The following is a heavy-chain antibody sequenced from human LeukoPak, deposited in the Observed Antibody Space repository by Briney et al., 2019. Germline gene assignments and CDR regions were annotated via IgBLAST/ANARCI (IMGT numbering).Heavy chain of an antibody. CDR1: GGTFSSYA. Sequence: ASVTVSCKASGGTFSSYAISWVRQAPGQGLEWMGRIIPILGIANYAQKFQGRVTITADKSTSTAYMELSSLRSEDTAVYYCARDGDNWFDPWGQGTPVTVSS. CDR2: IIPILGIA. J-gene: IGHJ5*02. CDR3: ARDGDNWFDP. D-gene: IGHD7-27*01. V-gene: IGHV1-69*04.